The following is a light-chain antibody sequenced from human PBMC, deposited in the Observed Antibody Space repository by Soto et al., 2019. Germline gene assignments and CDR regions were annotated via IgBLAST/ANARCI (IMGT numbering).Light chain of an antibody. CDR3: QQLNAYPHT. V-gene: IGKV1-9*01. Sequence: DIQLTQSPSFLSASVGDRVTISCRASQDTRRNLAWYQQETGRAPRLLIYAASIVQSGVPSRFSDSGSGTEFTLTVSGLQPEDFATYYCQQLNAYPHTFGQGTKVEIK. CDR2: AAS. J-gene: IGKJ2*01. CDR1: QDTRRN.